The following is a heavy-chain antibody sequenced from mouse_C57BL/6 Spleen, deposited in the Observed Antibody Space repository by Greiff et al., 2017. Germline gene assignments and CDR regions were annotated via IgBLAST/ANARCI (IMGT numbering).Heavy chain of an antibody. CDR2: IDPSDSET. CDR3: ARYYGSSYGFAY. D-gene: IGHD1-1*01. Sequence: QVQLQQPGAELVRPGSSVKLSCKASGYTFTSYWMHWVKQRPIQGLEWIGNIDPSDSETHYNQKFKDKATLTVDKSSSAAYMQLSSLTSEDSAVYDCARYYGSSYGFAYWGQGTLVTVSA. CDR1: GYTFTSYW. J-gene: IGHJ3*01. V-gene: IGHV1-52*01.